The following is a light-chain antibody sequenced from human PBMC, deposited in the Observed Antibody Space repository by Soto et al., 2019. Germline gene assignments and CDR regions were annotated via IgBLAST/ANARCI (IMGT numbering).Light chain of an antibody. CDR1: QSVSSY. J-gene: IGKJ5*01. CDR2: DAS. V-gene: IGKV3-11*01. CDR3: QQRNVWPPVT. Sequence: EIVLTQSPATLSLSPVERATLSFRASQSVSSYLAWYQQKPGQAPRLLIYDASNRATGIPARFSGSGSGTDFTLTISSLEPEDSAVYYCQQRNVWPPVTFGQGTRLEIK.